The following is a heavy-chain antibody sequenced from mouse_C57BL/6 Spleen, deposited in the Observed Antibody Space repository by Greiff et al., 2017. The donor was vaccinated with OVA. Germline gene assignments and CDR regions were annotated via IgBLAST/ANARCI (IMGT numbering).Heavy chain of an antibody. V-gene: IGHV1-54*01. CDR3: ARSGYGSSYWYFDV. Sequence: QVQLQQSGAELVRPGTSVKVSCKASGYAFTNYLIEWVKQRPGQGLEWIGVINPGSGGTNYNEKFKGKATLTADKSSSTAYMQLSSLTSEDSAVYFCARSGYGSSYWYFDVWGTGTTVTASS. D-gene: IGHD1-1*01. CDR1: GYAFTNYL. J-gene: IGHJ1*03. CDR2: INPGSGGT.